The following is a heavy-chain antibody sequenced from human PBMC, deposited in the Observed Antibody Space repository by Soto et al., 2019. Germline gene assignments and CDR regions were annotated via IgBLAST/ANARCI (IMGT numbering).Heavy chain of an antibody. CDR3: ASRTLLWFGGGGGMDV. V-gene: IGHV4-31*03. J-gene: IGHJ6*02. CDR1: GGSISSGGYY. CDR2: IYYSGST. Sequence: QVQLQESGPGLVKPSQTLFLTCTVSGGSISSGGYYWSWIRQHPGKGLEWIGYIYYSGSTYYNPSLKSRVTISVDTSKNQFSLKLSSVTAADTAVYYCASRTLLWFGGGGGMDVWGQGTTVTVSS. D-gene: IGHD3-10*01.